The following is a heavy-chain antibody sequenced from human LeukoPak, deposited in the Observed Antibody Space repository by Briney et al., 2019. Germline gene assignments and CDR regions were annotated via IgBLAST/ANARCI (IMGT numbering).Heavy chain of an antibody. CDR3: ARDYDYVWGSYRYYYFDY. CDR1: RFTFSSYW. CDR2: IKQDGSEK. J-gene: IGHJ4*02. V-gene: IGHV3-7*01. Sequence: PGGSLRLSCAASRFTFSSYWMSWVRQAPGKGLEWVANIKQDGSEKYYVDSVKGRFTISRDNAKNSLYLQMNSLRAEDTAVYYCARDYDYVWGSYRYYYFDYWGQGTLVTVSS. D-gene: IGHD3-16*02.